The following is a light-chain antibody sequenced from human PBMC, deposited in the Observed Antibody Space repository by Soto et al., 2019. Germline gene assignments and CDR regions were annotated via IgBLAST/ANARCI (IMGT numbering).Light chain of an antibody. Sequence: DMVMTQSPLSLPVTPGEPASISCRSSQSLLHSNGYNYLDWYMQKPGQSPHLLIYLGSNQASGVTDRFSGSGSGTDCTMKISRVEAEDVGVYYCMQALQTRGFTCDPGTKVDIK. CDR2: LGS. J-gene: IGKJ3*01. CDR1: QSLLHSNGYNY. CDR3: MQALQTRGFT. V-gene: IGKV2-28*01.